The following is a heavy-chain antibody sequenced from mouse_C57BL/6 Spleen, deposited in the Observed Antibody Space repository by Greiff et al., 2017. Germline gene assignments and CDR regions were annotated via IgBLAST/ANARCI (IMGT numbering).Heavy chain of an antibody. J-gene: IGHJ4*01. CDR1: GYTFTSSW. CDR3: ARSGADYAPYYAMDY. Sequence: QVQLQQPGAELVKPGASVKLSCKASGYTFTSSWMHWVKQRPGRGLERIGRIDPNSGGTKYNEQFKSKATLTVDKPSSTAYMQLSSLTSEDSAVYYCARSGADYAPYYAMDYWGQGTSVTVSS. V-gene: IGHV1-72*01. D-gene: IGHD2-4*01. CDR2: IDPNSGGT.